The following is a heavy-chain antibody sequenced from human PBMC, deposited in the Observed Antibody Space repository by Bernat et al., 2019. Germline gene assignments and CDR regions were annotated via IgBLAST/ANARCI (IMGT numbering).Heavy chain of an antibody. Sequence: EVQLVESGGGVVQPGGSLRLSCAASGFTFDDYAMHWVRQAPGKGLEWVSLISGDGGSTYYADSVKGRFTISRDNSKNSLYLQMNSLRTEDTALYYCASISLYGGYDLGAFDIWGQGTMVTVSS. D-gene: IGHD5-12*01. J-gene: IGHJ3*02. CDR2: ISGDGGST. CDR1: GFTFDDYA. CDR3: ASISLYGGYDLGAFDI. V-gene: IGHV3-43*02.